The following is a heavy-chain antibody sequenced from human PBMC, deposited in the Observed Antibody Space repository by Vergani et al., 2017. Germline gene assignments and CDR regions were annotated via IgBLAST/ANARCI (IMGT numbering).Heavy chain of an antibody. D-gene: IGHD2-15*01. CDR2: IYYSGST. V-gene: IGHV4-39*01. CDR1: GGSISSSSYY. Sequence: QLQLQESGPGLVKPSETLSLTCTVSGGSISSSSYYWGWIRQPPGKGLEWIGSIYYSGSTYYNPSLKSRVTIPVDTSKNQFSLKLSSVTAADTAVYYCARHGYCSGGSCLRRFYFDYWGQGTLVTVSS. J-gene: IGHJ4*02. CDR3: ARHGYCSGGSCLRRFYFDY.